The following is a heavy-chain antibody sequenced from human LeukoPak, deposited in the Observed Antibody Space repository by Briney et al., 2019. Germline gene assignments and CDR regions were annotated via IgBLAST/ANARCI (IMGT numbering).Heavy chain of an antibody. CDR1: GESFSGYY. CDR2: INHSGST. CDR3: ARSPKRSVTTNSPAVHFDY. D-gene: IGHD4-17*01. V-gene: IGHV4-34*01. Sequence: ASETLSLTCAVYGESFSGYYWSWIRQPPGKGLEWIGEINHSGSTNYNPSLKSRVTISVDTSKNQFSLKLSSVTAADTAVYYCARSPKRSVTTNSPAVHFDYWGQGTLVTVSS. J-gene: IGHJ4*02.